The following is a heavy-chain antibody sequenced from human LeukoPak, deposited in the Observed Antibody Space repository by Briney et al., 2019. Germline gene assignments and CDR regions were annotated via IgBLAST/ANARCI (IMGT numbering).Heavy chain of an antibody. J-gene: IGHJ4*02. CDR1: GGSISSYY. D-gene: IGHD3-22*01. V-gene: IGHV4-59*08. CDR3: ARLDDSSGYYYAFFDY. Sequence: SETLSLTCTVSGGSISSYYWSWIRQPPGKGLEWIGYIYYSGSTYDNPSLKSRVTISRDTSKNQLSLKLSSVTAADTAVYYCARLDDSSGYYYAFFDYWGQGTLVTVSS. CDR2: IYYSGST.